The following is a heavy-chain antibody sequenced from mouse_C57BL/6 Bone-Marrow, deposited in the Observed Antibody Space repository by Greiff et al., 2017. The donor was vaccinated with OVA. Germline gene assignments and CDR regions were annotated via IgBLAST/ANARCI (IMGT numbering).Heavy chain of an antibody. Sequence: VQLQQSGAELVRPGASVKLSCKASGYTFTDYYISWVKQRPGQGLEWIARIYPGSGNIYYNEKFKGQATLTAEKSSSTAYMQLGSLTSDDSAVYVCARSERSRDYFDYWGQGTTLTVSS. CDR2: IYPGSGNI. J-gene: IGHJ2*01. CDR1: GYTFTDYY. CDR3: ARSERSRDYFDY. V-gene: IGHV1-76*01.